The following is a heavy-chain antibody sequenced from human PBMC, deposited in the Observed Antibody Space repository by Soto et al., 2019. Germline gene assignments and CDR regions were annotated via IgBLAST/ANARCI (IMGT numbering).Heavy chain of an antibody. CDR1: GASIVGYY. J-gene: IGHJ6*02. CDR3: ARDRSWGDYGMDV. CDR2: IYYSGST. D-gene: IGHD6-6*01. Sequence: SETLSLTCTVSGASIVGYYWIFVRQPPGEGLEWIGYIYYSGSTSYNPSLKSRVTISLDMSKNQFSLKLSSVTAADTAVYYCARDRSWGDYGMDVWGQGTTVTVSS. V-gene: IGHV4-59*01.